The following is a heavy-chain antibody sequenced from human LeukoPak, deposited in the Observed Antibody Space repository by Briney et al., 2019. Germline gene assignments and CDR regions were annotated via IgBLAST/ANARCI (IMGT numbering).Heavy chain of an antibody. D-gene: IGHD3-22*01. CDR2: IKSYGYN. CDR3: AKELTPHSSGFDAFEI. CDR1: GFTFSSYE. V-gene: IGHV3-48*03. Sequence: SGGSLRLSCAASGFTFSSYEMDWVRQAPGKGLEWVSNIKSYGYNMYADSVKGLFTISRDNAENLLFLDMSSLRAEDTAIYYCAKELTPHSSGFDAFEIWGQGTMVTVSS. J-gene: IGHJ3*02.